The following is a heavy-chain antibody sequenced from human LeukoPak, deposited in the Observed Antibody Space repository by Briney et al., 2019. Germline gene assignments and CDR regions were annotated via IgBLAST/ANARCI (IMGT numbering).Heavy chain of an antibody. J-gene: IGHJ6*02. V-gene: IGHV3-23*01. Sequence: GGSLRLSCAASGFTFSSYAMSWVRQAPGKGLEWVSAISGSGGSTYYADSVKGRFTISRDNSKNTLYLQMNSLRAEDTAVYYCAEDTEYSINGMDVWGQGTTVTVSS. CDR2: ISGSGGST. CDR3: AEDTEYSINGMDV. D-gene: IGHD6-6*01. CDR1: GFTFSSYA.